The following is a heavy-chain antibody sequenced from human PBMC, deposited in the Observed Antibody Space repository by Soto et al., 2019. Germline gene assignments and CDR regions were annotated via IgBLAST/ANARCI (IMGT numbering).Heavy chain of an antibody. Sequence: PGGSMRLSSSASGFTFNSYVITWVCKAPGKGLEWLSFISSSSSPIYYADSVKGRFTISRDNAKNSLYLQMNSLRDEDTAVYYCVREVTSGWFCDYWGQGTLVTVSS. CDR1: GFTFNSYV. D-gene: IGHD6-19*01. CDR2: ISSSSSPI. V-gene: IGHV3-48*02. J-gene: IGHJ4*02. CDR3: VREVTSGWFCDY.